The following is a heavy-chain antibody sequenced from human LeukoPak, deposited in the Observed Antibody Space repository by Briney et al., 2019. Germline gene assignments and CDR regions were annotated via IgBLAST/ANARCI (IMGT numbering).Heavy chain of an antibody. Sequence: GASVKVSCKASGYTFTSYDINWVRQATGQGLEWMGWMNPNSGNTGYAQKFQGRVTMTRNTSISTAYMELSSLRSEDTAVYYCARVCIVVPNYYYYMDVWGKGTTVTVSS. D-gene: IGHD2-2*01. V-gene: IGHV1-8*01. CDR3: ARVCIVVPNYYYYMDV. J-gene: IGHJ6*03. CDR2: MNPNSGNT. CDR1: GYTFTSYD.